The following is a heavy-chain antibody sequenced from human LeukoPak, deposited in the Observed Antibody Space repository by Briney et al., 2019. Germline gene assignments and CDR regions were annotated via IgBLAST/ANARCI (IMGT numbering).Heavy chain of an antibody. CDR2: IYYSGST. D-gene: IGHD7-27*01. CDR3: ARDRWGYGMDV. Sequence: SETLSLTCTVSGGSISSYYWSWIRQPPGKGLEWIGYIYYSGSTNYNPSLKSRVTISVDTSKNQFSLKLSSVTAADTAVYYCARDRWGYGMDVWGQRTTVTVSS. V-gene: IGHV4-59*12. CDR1: GGSISSYY. J-gene: IGHJ6*02.